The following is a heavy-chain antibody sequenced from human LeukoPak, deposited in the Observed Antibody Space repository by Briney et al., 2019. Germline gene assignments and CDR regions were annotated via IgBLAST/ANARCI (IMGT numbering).Heavy chain of an antibody. D-gene: IGHD7-27*01. CDR2: ISSSSSTI. V-gene: IGHV3-48*01. CDR1: GFTFSSYS. Sequence: GGSLRLSCAASGFTFSSYSMNWVRQAPGKGLEWVSYISSSSSTIYYADSVKGRFTISRDNAKNSLYLQMNSLRAEDTAVYYCARDRTGINDYWGQGTLVTVSS. J-gene: IGHJ4*02. CDR3: ARDRTGINDY.